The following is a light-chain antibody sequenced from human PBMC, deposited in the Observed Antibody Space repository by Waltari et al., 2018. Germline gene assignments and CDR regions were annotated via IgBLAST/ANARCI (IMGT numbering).Light chain of an antibody. CDR1: QSVLYSSNKKNY. Sequence: DIVMTQSPDSLAVSLGERATINCKSSQSVLYSSNKKNYLAWYQQKPGQCPKLLIYWASTRESGVPDRFSGSGSETDFTLTISSLQAEDVAVYYCQQYYSTLSWTFGQGTKVEIK. CDR2: WAS. CDR3: QQYYSTLSWT. J-gene: IGKJ1*01. V-gene: IGKV4-1*01.